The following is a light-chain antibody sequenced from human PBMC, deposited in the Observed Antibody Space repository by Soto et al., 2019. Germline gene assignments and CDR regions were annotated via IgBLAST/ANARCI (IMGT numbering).Light chain of an antibody. CDR1: QSVSSSY. V-gene: IGKV3-20*01. CDR2: AAS. J-gene: IGKJ1*01. CDR3: QQYSSSPWT. Sequence: EIVLTQSPGTLSLSPGERATLSCRASQSVSSSYLAWYQQKPGQAPRLLNYAASSRATGTPNSFSGGGSGTDFTLTISRLEPEYSAVYYHQQYSSSPWTFGQGTKLEIK.